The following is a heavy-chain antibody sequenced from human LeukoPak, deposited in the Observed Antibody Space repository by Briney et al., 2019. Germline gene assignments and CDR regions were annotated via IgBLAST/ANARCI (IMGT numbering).Heavy chain of an antibody. CDR3: ARGRPLIHDRSGYPEY. CDR1: GGTFSGYA. J-gene: IGHJ4*02. CDR2: IIPIFGTA. Sequence: ASVKVSCKASGGTFSGYAISWVRQAPGQGLEWMGGIIPIFGTANYAQKFQGRVTITADESTSTAYMELSSLRSEDTAVYYCARGRPLIHDRSGYPEYWGQGTLVTVSS. D-gene: IGHD3-22*01. V-gene: IGHV1-69*13.